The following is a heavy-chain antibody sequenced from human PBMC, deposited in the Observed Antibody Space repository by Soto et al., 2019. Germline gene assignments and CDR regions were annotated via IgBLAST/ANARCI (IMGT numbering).Heavy chain of an antibody. D-gene: IGHD2-15*01. J-gene: IGHJ4*02. CDR3: ARPPLPGYSIHFNS. CDR2: VYPRDSDT. Sequence: GESLKISCNASGYIFIGYWIGLVLQMPGKGLEWMWIVYPRDSDTRYSPSFQGQVTISADRSTGTAFLQWRSLKALDTALYYCARPPLPGYSIHFNSWGQGTLVTVSS. V-gene: IGHV5-51*01. CDR1: GYIFIGYW.